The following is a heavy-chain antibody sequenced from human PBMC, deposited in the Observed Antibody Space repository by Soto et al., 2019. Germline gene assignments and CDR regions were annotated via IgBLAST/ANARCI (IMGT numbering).Heavy chain of an antibody. V-gene: IGHV5-51*01. J-gene: IGHJ4*02. CDR1: GYSFTSYW. Sequence: GESLKISCKGSGYSFTSYWIGWVRQMPGKGLEWMGIIYPGDSDTRYSPSFQGQVTISADKSISTAYLQWSSLKASDTAMYYCARSISDGGVVVTAPGLYYFDYWGQGTLVTVSS. CDR3: ARSISDGGVVVTAPGLYYFDY. CDR2: IYPGDSDT. D-gene: IGHD2-21*02.